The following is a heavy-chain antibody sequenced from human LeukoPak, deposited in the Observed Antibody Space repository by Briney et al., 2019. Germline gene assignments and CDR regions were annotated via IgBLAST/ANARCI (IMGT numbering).Heavy chain of an antibody. Sequence: SETLSLTCAVYGGSFSGYYWSWIRQPPGKGLEGIGEINHSGSTNYNPSLKSRVTISVDTSKNQFSLKLSSVTAADTAVYYCARSVVPAALNWFDPWGQGTLVTVSS. V-gene: IGHV4-34*01. CDR2: INHSGST. D-gene: IGHD2-2*01. CDR1: GGSFSGYY. CDR3: ARSVVPAALNWFDP. J-gene: IGHJ5*02.